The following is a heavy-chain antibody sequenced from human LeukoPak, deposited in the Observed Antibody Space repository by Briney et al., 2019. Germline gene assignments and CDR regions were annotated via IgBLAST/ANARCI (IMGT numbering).Heavy chain of an antibody. Sequence: SETLSLTCAVYGGSFSGCYWSWIRQPPGKGLGWIGEINHSGSTNYNPSLKSRVTISVDTSKNQFSLKLSSVTAADTAVYYCARFGYSSGWSDYWGQGTLVTVSS. D-gene: IGHD6-19*01. CDR2: INHSGST. CDR1: GGSFSGCY. J-gene: IGHJ4*02. V-gene: IGHV4-34*01. CDR3: ARFGYSSGWSDY.